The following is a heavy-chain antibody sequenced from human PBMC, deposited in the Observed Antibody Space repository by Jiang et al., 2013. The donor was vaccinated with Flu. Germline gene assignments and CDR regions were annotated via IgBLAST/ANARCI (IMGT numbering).Heavy chain of an antibody. V-gene: IGHV4-34*01. J-gene: IGHJ6*02. Sequence: LLKPSETLSLTCAVYGGSFSGYYWSWIRQPPGKGLEWIGEINHSGSTNYNPSLKSRVTISVDTSKNQFSLKLSSVTAADTAVYYCARAGVRGLYYYYGMDVWGQGTTVTVSS. CDR1: GGSFSGYY. D-gene: IGHD3-10*01. CDR3: ARAGVRGLYYYYGMDV. CDR2: INHSGST.